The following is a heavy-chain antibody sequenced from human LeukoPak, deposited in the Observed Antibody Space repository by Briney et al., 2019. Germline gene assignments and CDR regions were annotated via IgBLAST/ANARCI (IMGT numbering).Heavy chain of an antibody. D-gene: IGHD2/OR15-2a*01. J-gene: IGHJ4*02. Sequence: PGGSLRLSCAASGFTFTSYALTWVRQAPGKGLEWVSAIGDTGYSRYYADSVKGRFTISRDNSKNTLYLQMSSLRAEDTAIYYCAKLFLSGIDYWGQGTLVTVSS. CDR3: AKLFLSGIDY. CDR1: GFTFTSYA. CDR2: IGDTGYSR. V-gene: IGHV3-23*01.